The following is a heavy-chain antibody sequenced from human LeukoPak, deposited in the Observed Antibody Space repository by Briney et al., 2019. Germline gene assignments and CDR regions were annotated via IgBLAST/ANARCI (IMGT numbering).Heavy chain of an antibody. V-gene: IGHV4-39*01. CDR1: GGSISSSSYY. J-gene: IGHJ3*02. CDR2: IYYSGST. D-gene: IGHD2-21*02. CDR3: AYCGGDCYYLGAFDI. Sequence: SETLSLTCTVSGGSISSSSYYWGWIRQPPGKGLEWIGSIYYSGSTYYNPSLKSRVTISVDTSKNQFSLKLSSVTAADTAVYYCAYCGGDCYYLGAFDIWGQGTMVTVSS.